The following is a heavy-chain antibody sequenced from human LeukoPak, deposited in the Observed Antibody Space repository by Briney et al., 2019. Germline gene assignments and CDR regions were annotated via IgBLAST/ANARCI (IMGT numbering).Heavy chain of an antibody. D-gene: IGHD3-3*01. J-gene: IGHJ4*02. Sequence: SETLSLTCTVSGGSISSYYWSWIRQPPGKGLEWIGYIYYSGSTNYNPSLKSRVTISVDTSKNQFSLKLSSVTAADTAVYYCARGDTMFTIDYWGQGTLVTVSS. CDR1: GGSISSYY. CDR2: IYYSGST. CDR3: ARGDTMFTIDY. V-gene: IGHV4-59*01.